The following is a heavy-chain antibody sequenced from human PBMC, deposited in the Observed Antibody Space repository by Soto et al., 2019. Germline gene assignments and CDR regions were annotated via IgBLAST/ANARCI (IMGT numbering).Heavy chain of an antibody. CDR2: IYPGDSDT. V-gene: IGHV5-51*01. J-gene: IGHJ6*03. Sequence: GESLKISCKGSGYSFTSYWIGWVRQMPGKGLEWMGIIYPGDSDTRYSPSFQGQVTISADKSISTAYLQWSSLKASDTARYSCARGFCSGGSCYSSHYYYYYYYMDVWGKGTTVTVSS. CDR3: ARGFCSGGSCYSSHYYYYYYYMDV. CDR1: GYSFTSYW. D-gene: IGHD2-15*01.